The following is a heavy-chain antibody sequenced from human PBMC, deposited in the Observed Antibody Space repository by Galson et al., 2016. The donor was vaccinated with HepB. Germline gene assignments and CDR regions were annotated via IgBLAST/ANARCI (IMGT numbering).Heavy chain of an antibody. V-gene: IGHV3-30*04. CDR1: GFTFNNYA. Sequence: SLRLSCAASGFTFNNYAMHWVRQAPGKGLEWVAVISYDASNEYYADSVKGRFTISRDNSKNTLSLQMNSLRAEDTAVYYCATSYNYGYPFDYWGQGTLVTVSS. CDR2: ISYDASNE. CDR3: ATSYNYGYPFDY. J-gene: IGHJ4*02. D-gene: IGHD5-18*01.